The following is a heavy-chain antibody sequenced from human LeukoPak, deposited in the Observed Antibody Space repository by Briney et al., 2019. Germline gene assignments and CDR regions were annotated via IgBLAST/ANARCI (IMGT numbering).Heavy chain of an antibody. CDR2: ISAYNGNT. Sequence: GASVKVSCKASGYTFTSYGISWVRQAPGQGLEWMGWISAYNGNTNYAQKLQGRVTMTTDTSTSTAYMELRSLRSDDTAVYYCARGRQLWFGGLFDFDYWGQGTLVTVSS. D-gene: IGHD3-10*01. CDR3: ARGRQLWFGGLFDFDY. J-gene: IGHJ4*02. CDR1: GYTFTSYG. V-gene: IGHV1-18*01.